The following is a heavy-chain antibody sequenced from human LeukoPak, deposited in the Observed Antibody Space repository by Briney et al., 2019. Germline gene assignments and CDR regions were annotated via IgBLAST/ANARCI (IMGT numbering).Heavy chain of an antibody. CDR3: AGEIRYCSSTSCLRYNWFDP. CDR1: GGSISSSY. Sequence: SETLSLTCTVSGGSISSSYWSWIRQPPGKGLEWIGYIYDSGSTKYNPSLKSRVTVSVDTSKNQFSLKLSSVTAADTAVYYCAGEIRYCSSTSCLRYNWFDPWGQGTLVTVSS. CDR2: IYDSGST. D-gene: IGHD2-2*01. V-gene: IGHV4-59*12. J-gene: IGHJ5*02.